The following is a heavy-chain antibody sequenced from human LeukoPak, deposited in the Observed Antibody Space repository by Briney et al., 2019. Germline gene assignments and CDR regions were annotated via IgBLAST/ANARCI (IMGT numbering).Heavy chain of an antibody. CDR2: IRYDGSNK. V-gene: IGHV3-30*02. D-gene: IGHD6-6*01. Sequence: PGGSLRLSCAASGFTFSSYGMHWVRQAPGKGLEWVAFIRYDGSNKYYADSVKGRFTISRDNSKNTLYLQMNSLRAEDTAVYYCAKGIAARPRYFDYWGQGTLVTVSS. CDR3: AKGIAARPRYFDY. J-gene: IGHJ4*02. CDR1: GFTFSSYG.